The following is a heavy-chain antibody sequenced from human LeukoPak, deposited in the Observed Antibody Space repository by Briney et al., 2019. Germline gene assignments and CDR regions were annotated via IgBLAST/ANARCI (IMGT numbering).Heavy chain of an antibody. CDR2: ISSSGGST. Sequence: GGSLRLSWAADGFTFSSYAMSWVRQAPGKGLEWVSTISSSGGSTYYADSVKGRFTISRDNSKNTLYLQMNSLRAEDTAVYYCAKVVGATTRGYFDYWGQGTLVTVSS. D-gene: IGHD1-26*01. J-gene: IGHJ4*02. V-gene: IGHV3-23*01. CDR1: GFTFSSYA. CDR3: AKVVGATTRGYFDY.